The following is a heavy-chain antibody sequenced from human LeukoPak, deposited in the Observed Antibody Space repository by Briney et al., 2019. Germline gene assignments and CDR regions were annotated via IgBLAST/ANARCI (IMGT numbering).Heavy chain of an antibody. D-gene: IGHD6-19*01. CDR1: GFTFSSYA. V-gene: IGHV3-23*01. Sequence: GRSLRLSCAASGFTFSSYAMSWVRQAPGKGLEWVSAISGSGGSTYYADSVKGRFTISRDNSKNTLYLQMNSLRAEDTAVYYCAKSKVAGRRVWFDPWGQGTLVTVSS. CDR3: AKSKVAGRRVWFDP. J-gene: IGHJ5*02. CDR2: ISGSGGST.